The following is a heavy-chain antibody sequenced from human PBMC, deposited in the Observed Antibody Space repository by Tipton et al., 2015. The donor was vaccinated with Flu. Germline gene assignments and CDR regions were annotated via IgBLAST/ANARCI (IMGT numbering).Heavy chain of an antibody. CDR2: LYSGGSP. Sequence: GSLRLSCAASGFTARTNYMSWVRQAPGKGLEWVSLLYSGGSPYYADSVKGRFTISRDHSRNTLDLQMNSLRAEDTAVYYCARMDNSGWFFDYWGQGTRVTVSS. J-gene: IGHJ4*02. CDR3: ARMDNSGWFFDY. D-gene: IGHD6-19*01. V-gene: IGHV3-66*02. CDR1: GFTARTNY.